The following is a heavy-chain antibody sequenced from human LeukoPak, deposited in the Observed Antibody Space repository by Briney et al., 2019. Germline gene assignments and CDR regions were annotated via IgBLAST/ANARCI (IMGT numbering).Heavy chain of an antibody. CDR3: AREQGYSSSYDY. Sequence: GGSLRLSCAASGFTFSSYTMNWVRQAPGKGLEWVSSIISSGGCIYYADSVKGRFTISRDNAKNSLYLQMNSLRAEDTAVYYCAREQGYSSSYDYWGQGTLVTVSS. D-gene: IGHD6-6*01. J-gene: IGHJ4*02. CDR2: IISSGGCI. CDR1: GFTFSSYT. V-gene: IGHV3-21*01.